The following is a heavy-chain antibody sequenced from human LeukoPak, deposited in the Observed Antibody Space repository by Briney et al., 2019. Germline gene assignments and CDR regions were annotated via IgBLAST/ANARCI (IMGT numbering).Heavy chain of an antibody. J-gene: IGHJ4*02. CDR2: IYYTGDT. CDR3: ARHPFATPFDY. D-gene: IGHD2-15*01. V-gene: IGHV4-59*08. Sequence: SETLSLTCAVSGGSISNYYWSWIRQPPGKGLEWIGYIYYTGDTNHNPSLKSRVTISIDTSKNQLSLTLHSVTAADTAVYYCARHPFATPFDYWGQGILVTVSS. CDR1: GGSISNYY.